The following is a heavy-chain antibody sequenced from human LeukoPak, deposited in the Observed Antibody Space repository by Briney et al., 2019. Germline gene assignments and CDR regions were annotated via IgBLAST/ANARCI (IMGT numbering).Heavy chain of an antibody. D-gene: IGHD3-3*01. CDR2: INPNSGGT. J-gene: IGHJ4*02. CDR3: ARAPLLGDFWSGYSSPYYFDY. V-gene: IGHV1-2*02. CDR1: GYTFTGYY. Sequence: ASVKVSCKASGYTFTGYYMHWVRQAPGQGLEWMGWINPNSGGTNYAQKFQGRVTMTRDTSISTAYMELGRLRSDDTAVYYCARAPLLGDFWSGYSSPYYFDYWGQGTLVTVSS.